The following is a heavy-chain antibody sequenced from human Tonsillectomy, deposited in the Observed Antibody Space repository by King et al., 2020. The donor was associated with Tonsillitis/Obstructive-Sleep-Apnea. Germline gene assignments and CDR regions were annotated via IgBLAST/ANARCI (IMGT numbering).Heavy chain of an antibody. D-gene: IGHD5-12*01. CDR1: GFTFSTYS. Sequence: VQLVESGGGLVKPGGSLRLSCAASGFTFSTYSMNWVRQAPGKGLEWVSSMSSNGNYVYYADSVKGRFTISRDNANNSLFLQMDSLRAEDTAVYYCARDPRLRLWDEDGPPFDYWGQGILVTVSS. CDR3: ARDPRLRLWDEDGPPFDY. V-gene: IGHV3-21*01. J-gene: IGHJ4*02. CDR2: MSSNGNYV.